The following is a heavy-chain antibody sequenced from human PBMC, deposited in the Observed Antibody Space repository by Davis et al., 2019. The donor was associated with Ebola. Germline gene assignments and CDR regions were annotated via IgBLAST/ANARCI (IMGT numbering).Heavy chain of an antibody. D-gene: IGHD3-10*01. Sequence: HTGGSLRLSCAASGFRFRDYWMHWVRQVPGKGLVWLSHINGDGSDPKYADSVKGRFTISRDNAKNTVYLQMNSLRVEDTAVYFCGRDSSYYGECFRHIDRWGQGTLVTVSS. CDR2: INGDGSDP. J-gene: IGHJ5*02. CDR3: GRDSSYYGECFRHIDR. V-gene: IGHV3-74*03. CDR1: GFRFRDYW.